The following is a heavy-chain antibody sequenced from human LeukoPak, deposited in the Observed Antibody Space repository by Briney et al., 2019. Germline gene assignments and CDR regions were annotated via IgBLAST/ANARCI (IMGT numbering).Heavy chain of an antibody. J-gene: IGHJ5*02. CDR1: GYTFTSYG. CDR2: ISAYNGNT. D-gene: IGHD5-18*01. Sequence: ASVKVSCKASGYTFTSYGISWVRQAPGQGLEWMGWISAYNGNTNYAQKLQGRVTMTTDTSTSTAYMELRSLRSDDTAAYYCARGSGGYSYGLYNWFDPWGQGTLVTVSS. V-gene: IGHV1-18*01. CDR3: ARGSGGYSYGLYNWFDP.